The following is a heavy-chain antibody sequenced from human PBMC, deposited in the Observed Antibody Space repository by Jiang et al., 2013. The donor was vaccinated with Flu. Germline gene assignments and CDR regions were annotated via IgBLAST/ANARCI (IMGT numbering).Heavy chain of an antibody. CDR2: IYFDGSIQ. CDR1: GFTGYG. Sequence: RLSCAMSGFTGYGMHWVRQAPGKGLEWVALIYFDGSIQYYLDSVKGRFSISRDRSKNTLSLEMNGLRAEDTAVYYCARDRLLGNKPKNWYYDLWGRGTMVIVSS. V-gene: IGHV3-33*01. CDR3: ARDRLLGNKPKNWYYDL. D-gene: IGHD1-14*01. J-gene: IGHJ2*01.